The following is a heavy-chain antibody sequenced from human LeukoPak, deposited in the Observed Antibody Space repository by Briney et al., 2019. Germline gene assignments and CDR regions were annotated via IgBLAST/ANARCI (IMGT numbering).Heavy chain of an antibody. CDR3: ARDSVWRGPPIAVAGTDF. J-gene: IGHJ4*02. CDR1: GFTFSSYS. V-gene: IGHV3-21*01. D-gene: IGHD6-19*01. Sequence: GGSLRLSCAASGFTFSSYSMNWVRQAPGKGPEWVSSISPSSTYIYYADSMKGRFTISRDNAKNSLYLQMNSLRAEDTAVYYCARDSVWRGPPIAVAGTDFWGRGTLVTVSS. CDR2: ISPSSTYI.